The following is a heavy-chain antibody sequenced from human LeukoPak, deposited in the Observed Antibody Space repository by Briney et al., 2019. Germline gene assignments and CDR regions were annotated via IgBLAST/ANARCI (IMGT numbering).Heavy chain of an antibody. Sequence: GGSLRLSCAASGFTFSSYWMSWVRQAPGKGLEWVANIKQDGSEKYYVDSVKGRFTISRDNAKNSLYLQMNSLRAEDTAVYYCARDVYYYDSSGYPDAFDIWGQGTMVTVSS. CDR2: IKQDGSEK. CDR1: GFTFSSYW. V-gene: IGHV3-7*01. J-gene: IGHJ3*02. CDR3: ARDVYYYDSSGYPDAFDI. D-gene: IGHD3-22*01.